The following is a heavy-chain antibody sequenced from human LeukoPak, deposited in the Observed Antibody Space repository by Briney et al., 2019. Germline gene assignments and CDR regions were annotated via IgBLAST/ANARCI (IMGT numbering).Heavy chain of an antibody. D-gene: IGHD5-24*01. Sequence: GGSLRLSCAVSGFIVRTNYMNWVRQAPGKGLEWVSVIYSGGSTYYADSVKGRFTISRDNSKNTLYLQMNSLRAEDTAVYYCARVDGYYYYYMDVWGKGTTVTVSS. J-gene: IGHJ6*03. CDR3: ARVDGYYYYYMDV. V-gene: IGHV3-53*01. CDR2: IYSGGST. CDR1: GFIVRTNY.